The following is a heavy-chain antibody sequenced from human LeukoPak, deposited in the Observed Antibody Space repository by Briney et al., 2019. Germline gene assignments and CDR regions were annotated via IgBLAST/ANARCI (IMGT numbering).Heavy chain of an antibody. V-gene: IGHV4-39*07. D-gene: IGHD5-12*01. CDR1: GGSISSSSYY. CDR3: ARAGYSGSDFSV. J-gene: IGHJ6*04. Sequence: SETLSLTCTVSGGSISSSSYYWGWIRQPPGKGLEWIGSIYYSGSTYYNPSLKSRVTISVDTSKNQFSLKLSSVTATDTAVYYCARAGYSGSDFSVWGKGSTVTVSS. CDR2: IYYSGST.